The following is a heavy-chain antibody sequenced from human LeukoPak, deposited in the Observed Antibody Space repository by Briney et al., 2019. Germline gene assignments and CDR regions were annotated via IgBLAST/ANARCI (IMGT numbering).Heavy chain of an antibody. CDR2: IYHSGST. J-gene: IGHJ4*02. D-gene: IGHD3-9*01. CDR1: GYSISSGYY. Sequence: SETLSLTCTVSGYSISSGYYWGWIRQPPGKGLEWIGSIYHSGSTYYNPSLKSRVTISVDTSKNQFSLKLSSVTAADTAVYYCASHLTGSYYFDYWGQGTLVTVSS. CDR3: ASHLTGSYYFDY. V-gene: IGHV4-38-2*02.